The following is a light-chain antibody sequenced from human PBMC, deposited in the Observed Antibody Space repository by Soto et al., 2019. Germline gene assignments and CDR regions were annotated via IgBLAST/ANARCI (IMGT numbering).Light chain of an antibody. Sequence: EIVLTQSPDTLSLSPGERATLSCRASQSVSSSYLAWYQQKSGQAPRLLIYGASNRATGIPDRFSGSGSGTDFTLTISRLEPEDFAVYYCQQYGRSSWTFGQGTKVEIK. J-gene: IGKJ1*01. CDR3: QQYGRSSWT. V-gene: IGKV3-20*01. CDR1: QSVSSSY. CDR2: GAS.